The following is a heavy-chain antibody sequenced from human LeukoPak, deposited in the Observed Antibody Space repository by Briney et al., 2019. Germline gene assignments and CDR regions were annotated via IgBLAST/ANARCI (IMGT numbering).Heavy chain of an antibody. CDR3: ARDRVEEVAAAGTGY. J-gene: IGHJ4*02. V-gene: IGHV1-69*04. D-gene: IGHD6-13*01. CDR1: GGTFSSYA. Sequence: ASVTVSCKASGGTFSSYAISWVRQAPGQGLEWMGRIIPIVGTANYAQKFQGRVTITADKSTSTAYMELSSLRSEDTAVYYCARDRVEEVAAAGTGYWGQGTLVTVSS. CDR2: IIPIVGTA.